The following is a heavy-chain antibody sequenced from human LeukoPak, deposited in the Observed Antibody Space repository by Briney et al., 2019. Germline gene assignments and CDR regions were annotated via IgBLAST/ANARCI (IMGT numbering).Heavy chain of an antibody. Sequence: SVKVSCKASGGTFSSYAISWVRQAPGQGLEWMGGIIPIFGTANYAQKFQGRVTITADESTGTAYMDLSSMRSEDTAVYYCARGPERLYGGNSETREFDYWGQGTLATVSS. D-gene: IGHD4-23*01. CDR1: GGTFSSYA. V-gene: IGHV1-69*13. CDR3: ARGPERLYGGNSETREFDY. J-gene: IGHJ4*02. CDR2: IIPIFGTA.